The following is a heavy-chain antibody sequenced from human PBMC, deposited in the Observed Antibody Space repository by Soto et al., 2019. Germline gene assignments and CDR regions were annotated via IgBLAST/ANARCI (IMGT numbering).Heavy chain of an antibody. CDR1: GGPVKGNY. J-gene: IGHJ4*02. CDR2: TGNT. D-gene: IGHD5-18*01. Sequence: SETLSLTCTVSGGPVKGNYWSWIRQPPGKGLEWIGYTGNTNYNPSLESRVTISTDASRNQFSLTLSSVTAADTAVYYCARAGYTGTFSPFDYWGEGTQVT. CDR3: ARAGYTGTFSPFDY. V-gene: IGHV4-59*02.